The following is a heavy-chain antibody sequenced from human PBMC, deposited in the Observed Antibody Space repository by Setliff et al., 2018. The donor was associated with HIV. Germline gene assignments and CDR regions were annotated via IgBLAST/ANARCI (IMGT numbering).Heavy chain of an antibody. V-gene: IGHV3-74*01. Sequence: TGGSLRLSCAASGFTLSTSWMHWVRQAPGKGLVWVSRINSDGSTTTYADSVKGRFTISRDNAQNTVDLQMTSLTAEDTAVYYCVKDGDYRNGDYDAFDIWGQGTMVTVSS. J-gene: IGHJ3*02. CDR2: INSDGSTT. CDR1: GFTLSTSW. D-gene: IGHD4-17*01. CDR3: VKDGDYRNGDYDAFDI.